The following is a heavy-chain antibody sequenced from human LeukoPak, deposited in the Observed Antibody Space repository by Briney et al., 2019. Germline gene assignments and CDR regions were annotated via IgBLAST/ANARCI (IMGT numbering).Heavy chain of an antibody. CDR1: GGSINSHY. D-gene: IGHD6-19*01. J-gene: IGHJ4*02. CDR3: ASDTVAGTG. CDR2: IYSSGST. V-gene: IGHV4-59*11. Sequence: SETLSLTCTVSGGSINSHYWNWIRQPPGKGLEWIGYIYSSGSTNYNPSLKSRVTISADTSKNQFSLKLSSVTAADTSVYYCASDTVAGTGWGQGTLVTVSS.